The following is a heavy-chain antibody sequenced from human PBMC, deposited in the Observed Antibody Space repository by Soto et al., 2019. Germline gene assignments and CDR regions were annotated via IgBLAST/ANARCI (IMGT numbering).Heavy chain of an antibody. CDR2: IYYSGST. CDR1: GGSISSGGYY. V-gene: IGHV4-31*03. D-gene: IGHD4-17*01. J-gene: IGHJ5*02. Sequence: QVQLQESGPGLVKPSQTLSLTCTVSGGSISSGGYYWSWIRQHPGKGLEWIGYIYYSGSTYYNPSLKSRVTISVDTSKNPFSLKLSSVTAADTAVYYCAKDGGDYGDVYNWFDPWGQGTLVTVSS. CDR3: AKDGGDYGDVYNWFDP.